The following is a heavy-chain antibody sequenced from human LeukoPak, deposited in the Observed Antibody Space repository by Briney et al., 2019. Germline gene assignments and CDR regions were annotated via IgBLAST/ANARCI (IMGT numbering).Heavy chain of an antibody. CDR3: AREIRRGAGDWFDP. J-gene: IGHJ5*02. D-gene: IGHD1-26*01. CDR2: INPNSGDT. CDR1: GYTFTTYH. V-gene: IGHV1-2*06. Sequence: ASVRVSCKASGYTFTTYHLHWVRQAPGQGLEWMGRINPNSGDTNYAQKFQGRVTMTTDTSISTAYMDLSGLRSDDTAMYYCAREIRRGAGDWFDPWGQGTLVTVSP.